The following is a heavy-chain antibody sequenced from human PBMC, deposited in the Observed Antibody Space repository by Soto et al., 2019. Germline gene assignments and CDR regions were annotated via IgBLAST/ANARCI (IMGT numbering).Heavy chain of an antibody. CDR2: INAYNGNT. J-gene: IGHJ4*02. CDR1: GYTFTSYG. CDR3: ARDIYYGGNTGNFDY. D-gene: IGHD4-17*01. Sequence: ASVKVSCKASGYTFTSYGINWVRQAPGQGLEWMGWINAYNGNTNYAQKLQGRVTMTTDTSTSTAYMELRSMRSDDTAVYYCARDIYYGGNTGNFDYWGQGTLVTVSS. V-gene: IGHV1-18*01.